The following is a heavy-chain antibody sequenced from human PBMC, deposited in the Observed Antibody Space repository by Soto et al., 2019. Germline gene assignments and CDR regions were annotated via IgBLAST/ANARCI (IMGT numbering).Heavy chain of an antibody. D-gene: IGHD6-13*01. CDR2: IDPVDSYA. Sequence: GESLKISCKGSGFSFTNYWISWVRQMPGKGLEWMGNIDPVDSYANYSPSFQGHVTFSVDTSICTAYLQWSSLKASDTAMYFCARIESIARNWFDPWGQGTLVTVSS. J-gene: IGHJ5*02. CDR3: ARIESIARNWFDP. V-gene: IGHV5-10-1*01. CDR1: GFSFTNYW.